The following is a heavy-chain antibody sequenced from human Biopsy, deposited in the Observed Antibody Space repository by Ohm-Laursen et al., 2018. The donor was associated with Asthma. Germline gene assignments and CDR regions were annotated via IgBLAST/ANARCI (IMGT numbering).Heavy chain of an antibody. J-gene: IGHJ6*02. V-gene: IGHV1-69*01. D-gene: IGHD4-17*01. CDR3: ARGDYYGDGRDKNGLGV. CDR1: GDILSSFG. Sequence: SSVKVSCKAYGDILSSFGIKWVRKAPGQGLEWMGGVIPIYGTTHTTQKFQGRVTITADESTSTAYKELSSLRKEDAAYYYCARGDYYGDGRDKNGLGVWGQGTTVTVSS. CDR2: VIPIYGTT.